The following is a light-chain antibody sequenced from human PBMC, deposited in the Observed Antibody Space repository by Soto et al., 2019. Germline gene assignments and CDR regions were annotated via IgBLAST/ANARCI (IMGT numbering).Light chain of an antibody. Sequence: EILLTQSPCTLPLSPGERATLSCRAGQSVSNNYLAWYQQKPGHAPSLLIYVSSNRATVIPDRVRGSGSGTDFSLTISRLEPEDSAVYYCQQYGSSGTFGQGTKVDIK. CDR3: QQYGSSGT. J-gene: IGKJ1*01. CDR1: QSVSNNY. CDR2: VSS. V-gene: IGKV3-20*01.